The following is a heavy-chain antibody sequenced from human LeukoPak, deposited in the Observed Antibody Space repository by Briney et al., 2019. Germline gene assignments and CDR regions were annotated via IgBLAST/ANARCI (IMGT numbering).Heavy chain of an antibody. CDR1: GVSISSSSYY. V-gene: IGHV4-39*07. D-gene: IGHD4-17*01. CDR2: ISYSGST. Sequence: SETLSLTCTVSGVSISSSSYYWGWIRQPPGKGLEWIASISYSGSTYYNPSLKSRVTISVDTSKNQCSLKLSSVTAADTAVYYCAKDEYGDYHFDYWGQGTLVTVSS. J-gene: IGHJ4*02. CDR3: AKDEYGDYHFDY.